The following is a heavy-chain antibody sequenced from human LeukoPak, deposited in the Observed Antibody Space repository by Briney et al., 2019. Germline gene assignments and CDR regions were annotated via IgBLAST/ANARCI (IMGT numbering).Heavy chain of an antibody. J-gene: IGHJ4*02. CDR3: AKDMDSGHNSILDY. CDR2: ISWNSGSI. V-gene: IGHV3-9*03. D-gene: IGHD3-3*02. Sequence: GGSLRLSCAASGFTFDDYAMHWVRQAPGKGLEWVSGISWNSGSIGYADSVKGRFTISRDNAKNSLYLQVNSLRAEDMALYYCAKDMDSGHNSILDYWGQGTLVTVSS. CDR1: GFTFDDYA.